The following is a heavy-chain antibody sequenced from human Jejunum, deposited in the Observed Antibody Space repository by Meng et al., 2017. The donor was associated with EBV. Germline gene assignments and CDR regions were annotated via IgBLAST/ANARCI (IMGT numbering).Heavy chain of an antibody. V-gene: IGHV7-4-1*02. CDR1: GYTFTPYS. J-gene: IGHJ4*02. Sequence: VQLVQSGSELKKPGASVDISCKASGYTFTPYSINWVRPAPGQGLEWMGWSNPDTGNPTYAQGFTGRFVFSLDTSVSTAYLQITSLKTEDTAVYYCARDKGRTEFDYWGQGTLGTVAS. D-gene: IGHD3-10*01. CDR3: ARDKGRTEFDY. CDR2: SNPDTGNP.